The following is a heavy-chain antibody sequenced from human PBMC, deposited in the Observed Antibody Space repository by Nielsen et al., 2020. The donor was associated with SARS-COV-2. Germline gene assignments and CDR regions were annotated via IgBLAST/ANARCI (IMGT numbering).Heavy chain of an antibody. V-gene: IGHV4-31*03. D-gene: IGHD1/OR15-1a*01. CDR3: ARDRTMGIRREWFDL. CDR1: GGSLNSGFYY. Sequence: SETLSLTCTVSGGSLNSGFYYWSWIRQQPGKGLEWIGYVFYSGTTYYNPSLKSRTTISVDTSNNQFSLKLNSVTAADTAVYYCARDRTMGIRREWFDLWGQGTLVAVSS. J-gene: IGHJ5*02. CDR2: VFYSGTT.